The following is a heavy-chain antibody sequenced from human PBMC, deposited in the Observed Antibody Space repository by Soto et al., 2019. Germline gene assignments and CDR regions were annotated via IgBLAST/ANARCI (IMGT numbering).Heavy chain of an antibody. D-gene: IGHD2-15*01. CDR2: IIPIFGTT. V-gene: IGHV1-69*13. CDR1: GGTFSSYA. CDR3: ARVPLRPVGYCSGGSCGGWFDP. J-gene: IGHJ5*02. Sequence: SVKVSCKASGGTFSSYAISWVRQAPGQGLEWMGGIIPIFGTTNYAQKFQGRVTITADESTSTAYMELSSLGSEDTAVYYCARVPLRPVGYCSGGSCGGWFDPWGQGTLVTVSS.